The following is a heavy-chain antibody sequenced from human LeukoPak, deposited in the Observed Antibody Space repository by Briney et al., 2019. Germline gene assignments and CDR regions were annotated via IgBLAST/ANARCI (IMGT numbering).Heavy chain of an antibody. CDR2: INWNGGST. Sequence: GGSLRLSCAASGFTFDDYGMSWVRQAPGKGLEWVSGINWNGGSTGYADSVKGRFTISRDNAKNSLYLQMNSLRAEDTALYHCARGGYILTGNYYYYMDVWGKGTTVTISS. CDR3: ARGGYILTGNYYYYMDV. CDR1: GFTFDDYG. V-gene: IGHV3-20*01. J-gene: IGHJ6*03. D-gene: IGHD3-9*01.